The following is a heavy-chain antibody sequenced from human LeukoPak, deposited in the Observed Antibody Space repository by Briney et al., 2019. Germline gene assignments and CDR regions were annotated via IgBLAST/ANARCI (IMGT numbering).Heavy chain of an antibody. V-gene: IGHV3-23*01. CDR1: GITFSTHA. J-gene: IGHJ4*02. CDR2: ISGSGGDT. Sequence: SGGSLRLSCAASGITFSTHAMSWVRQAPGKGLAWVSAISGSGGDTYYADSVKGRFIISRDNSKNVLYLQMDSLRAEDTAVYYCAKEWSVSNLRYFDCWGQGTLVTVSS. CDR3: AKEWSVSNLRYFDC. D-gene: IGHD5/OR15-5a*01.